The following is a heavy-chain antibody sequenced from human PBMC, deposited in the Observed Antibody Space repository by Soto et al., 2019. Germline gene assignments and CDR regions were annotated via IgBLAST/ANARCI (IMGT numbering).Heavy chain of an antibody. V-gene: IGHV3-23*01. J-gene: IGHJ4*02. CDR3: AKVSMPQHYGDTLFDY. CDR1: GFSFSSYA. Sequence: QLLESGGGLVQPGGSLRLSCEASGFSFSSYALSWVRQAPGKGLEWVSTFSAGGRAYYADSVKGRFTIAKDTSKNTLRLQASSLRAEDTAVYYCAKVSMPQHYGDTLFDYWGQGTRVTVSS. D-gene: IGHD4-17*01. CDR2: FSAGGRA.